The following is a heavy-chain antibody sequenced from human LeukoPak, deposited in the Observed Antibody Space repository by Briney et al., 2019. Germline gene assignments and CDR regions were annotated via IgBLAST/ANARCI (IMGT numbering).Heavy chain of an antibody. CDR1: GYTFTSYG. D-gene: IGHD6-19*01. J-gene: IGHJ6*02. V-gene: IGHV1-18*01. CDR2: ISAYNGNT. CDR3: ATLGVSDIAVATYYYYGMDV. Sequence: ASVKVSCKASGYTFTSYGISWVRQAPGQGLEWMGWISAYNGNTNYAQKFQGRVTMTEDTSTDTAYMELSSLRSEDTAVYYCATLGVSDIAVATYYYYGMDVWGQGTTVTVSS.